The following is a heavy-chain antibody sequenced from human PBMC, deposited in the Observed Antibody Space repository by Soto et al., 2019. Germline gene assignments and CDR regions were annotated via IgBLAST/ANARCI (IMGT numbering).Heavy chain of an antibody. V-gene: IGHV1-18*04. D-gene: IGHD6-19*01. J-gene: IGHJ4*02. CDR3: ARLTGYSSGWFDF. CDR1: GYPFSNHG. CDR2: ISTFNGNT. Sequence: QVQMVQSGAEAKKPGASVKVSCKASGYPFSNHGITWVRQVPGQGLEWMGWISTFNGNTNYAQKFQGRVTMTTDTSTNTADMELRSLDSDDTAVYYCARLTGYSSGWFDFWGQGTLVTVSS.